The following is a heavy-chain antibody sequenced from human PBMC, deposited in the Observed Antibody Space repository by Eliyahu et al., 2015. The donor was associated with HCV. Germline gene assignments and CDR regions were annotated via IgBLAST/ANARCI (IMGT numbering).Heavy chain of an antibody. Sequence: QVQLQESGPGLVKPSETLSLTCXVSGGSISSYYWSWIRQPPGKGLEWIGYIYYSXSTNYNPSLKSRVTISVDTSKNQFSLKLSSVTAADTAVYYCARSYGDYAQGGNWFDPWGQGTLVTVSS. CDR1: GGSISSYY. J-gene: IGHJ5*02. D-gene: IGHD4-17*01. V-gene: IGHV4-59*01. CDR3: ARSYGDYAQGGNWFDP. CDR2: IYYSXST.